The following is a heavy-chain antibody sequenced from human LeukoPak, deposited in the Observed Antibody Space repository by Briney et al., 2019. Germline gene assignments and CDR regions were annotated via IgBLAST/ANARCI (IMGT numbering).Heavy chain of an antibody. D-gene: IGHD6-19*01. CDR1: GFTFSDYY. J-gene: IGHJ3*02. Sequence: GGSLSLSCAASGFTFSDYYMSWIRQAPGKGLEWVSYISSSGSTIYYADSVKGRFTISRDNSKNTLYLQMNSLRAEDTAVYYCAKDAHVAVAGHDAFDIWGQGTMVTVSS. V-gene: IGHV3-11*04. CDR3: AKDAHVAVAGHDAFDI. CDR2: ISSSGSTI.